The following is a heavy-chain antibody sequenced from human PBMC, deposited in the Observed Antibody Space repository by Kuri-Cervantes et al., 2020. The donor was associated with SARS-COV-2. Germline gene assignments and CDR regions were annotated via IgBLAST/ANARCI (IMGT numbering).Heavy chain of an antibody. J-gene: IGHJ4*02. CDR2: ISGDGGST. CDR3: AKDSHIGPDSSSWYGGFDY. V-gene: IGHV3-43*02. CDR1: GFTFDDYA. D-gene: IGHD6-13*01. Sequence: GGSLRLSCAASGFTFDDYAMHWVRQAPGKGLEWVSLISGDGGSTYYADSVKGRFTISRDNSKNSLYLQMNSLRTEDTALYYCAKDSHIGPDSSSWYGGFDYWGQGTLVTVSS.